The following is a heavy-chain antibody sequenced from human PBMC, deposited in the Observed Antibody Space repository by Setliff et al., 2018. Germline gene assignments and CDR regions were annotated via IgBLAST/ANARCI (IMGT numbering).Heavy chain of an antibody. CDR3: ARGAPGRYCSGGSCSYFDY. J-gene: IGHJ4*02. Sequence: ASVKVSCKASGYTFTSYGISWVRQAPGQGLEWMGWISAYNGNTNYAQKLQGRVTMTTDTSTSTAYMELRSLRSEDTAVYYCARGAPGRYCSGGSCSYFDYWGQGILVTVS. CDR1: GYTFTSYG. CDR2: ISAYNGNT. D-gene: IGHD2-15*01. V-gene: IGHV1-18*01.